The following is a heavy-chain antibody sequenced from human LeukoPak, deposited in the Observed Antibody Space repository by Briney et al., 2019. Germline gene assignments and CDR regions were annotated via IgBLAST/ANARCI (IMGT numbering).Heavy chain of an antibody. V-gene: IGHV1-18*01. CDR2: ISSYNGNT. CDR3: ARGRKVRGVKYYYMDV. D-gene: IGHD3-10*01. CDR1: GYTFTSHG. J-gene: IGHJ6*03. Sequence: GASVKVPCKASGYTFTSHGISWVRQAPGQGLEWMGWISSYNGNTNYAQKLQGRVSMTTDTSTSTAYMDLRSLRSDDTAVYYCARGRKVRGVKYYYMDVWGKGTTVTISS.